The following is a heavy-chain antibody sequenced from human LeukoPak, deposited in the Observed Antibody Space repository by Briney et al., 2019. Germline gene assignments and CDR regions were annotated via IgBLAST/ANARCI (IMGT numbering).Heavy chain of an antibody. D-gene: IGHD3-3*01. V-gene: IGHV1-69*05. CDR1: GGTFSSYA. Sequence: SVKVSCKASGGTFSSYAISWVRQAPGQGLEWMGGIIPIFGTANYAQKFQGRVTITTDESTSTAYMELSSLGSEDTAVYYCASNFWSNQPAGYYYYYYHMDVWGKGTTVTVSS. CDR3: ASNFWSNQPAGYYYYYYHMDV. J-gene: IGHJ6*03. CDR2: IIPIFGTA.